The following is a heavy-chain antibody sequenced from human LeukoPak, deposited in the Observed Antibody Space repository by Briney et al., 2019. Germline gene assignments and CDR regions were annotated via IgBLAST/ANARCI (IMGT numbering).Heavy chain of an antibody. V-gene: IGHV4-31*03. CDR1: GFSISSSDYY. CDR3: ARNFDSYNAFDI. Sequence: SETLSLTCTVSGFSISSSDYYWSWIRQHPTKGLEWIGYISYSGSTYYNPSLKSRVTISEDTSKNHFSLRLSSVTAADTAVYYCARNFDSYNAFDIWGQGTVVTVSS. J-gene: IGHJ3*02. D-gene: IGHD3-22*01. CDR2: ISYSGST.